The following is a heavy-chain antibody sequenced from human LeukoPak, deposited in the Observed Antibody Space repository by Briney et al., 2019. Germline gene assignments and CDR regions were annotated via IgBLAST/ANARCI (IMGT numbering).Heavy chain of an antibody. CDR3: ARGIYGDYYFDY. Sequence: PSETLSLTCGVYGGSFSAYHWSWIRQPPGKGLEWIGEINHSGSTSYNPSLKSRVTVSLDTSKNHFSLRLSSVTAADTAVYYCARGIYGDYYFDYWGQGTLVTVSS. V-gene: IGHV4-34*01. J-gene: IGHJ4*02. CDR1: GGSFSAYH. CDR2: INHSGST. D-gene: IGHD4-17*01.